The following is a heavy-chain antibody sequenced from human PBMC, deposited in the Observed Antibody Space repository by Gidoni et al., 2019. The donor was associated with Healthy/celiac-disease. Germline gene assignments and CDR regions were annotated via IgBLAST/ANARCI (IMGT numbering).Heavy chain of an antibody. CDR2: ISGSGGST. CDR3: ANGGVASIDY. CDR1: GFTFSSYA. Sequence: ELQLLESGGAFVQPGGSLRLSGAASGFTFSSYAISWVRQAPGKGLEWVSGISGSGGSTYYAASVKGRFTISRDNSKNTLYLQMNSLRAEDTAVYYCANGGVASIDYWGQGTLVTVSS. J-gene: IGHJ4*02. D-gene: IGHD2-15*01. V-gene: IGHV3-23*01.